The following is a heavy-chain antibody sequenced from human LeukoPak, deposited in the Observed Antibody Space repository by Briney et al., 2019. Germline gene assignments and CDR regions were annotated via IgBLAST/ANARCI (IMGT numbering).Heavy chain of an antibody. CDR1: GSTFSSYW. CDR2: INSDGSST. Sequence: PGGSLRLSCAASGSTFSSYWMHWVRPAPGKGLVWVSRINSDGSSTSYADSVKGRFTISRDNAKNTLYLQMNSLRAEDTAVYYCATSSYYYDSSGYYQEGFFDYWGQGTLVTVSS. CDR3: ATSSYYYDSSGYYQEGFFDY. J-gene: IGHJ4*02. D-gene: IGHD3-22*01. V-gene: IGHV3-74*01.